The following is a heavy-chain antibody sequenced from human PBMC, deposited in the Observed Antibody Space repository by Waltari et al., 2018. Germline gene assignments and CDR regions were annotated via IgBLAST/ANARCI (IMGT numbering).Heavy chain of an antibody. V-gene: IGHV4-34*01. CDR2: INHSGST. J-gene: IGHJ6*02. CDR1: GGSFSGYY. CDR3: ARNRYLYYDSSGYYYYYYGMDV. D-gene: IGHD3-22*01. Sequence: QVQLQQWGAGLLKPSEPLSLTCAVYGGSFSGYYWSWIRQPPGKGLEWIGEINHSGSTNYNPSLKSRVTISVDTSKNQFSLKLSSVTAADTAVYYCARNRYLYYDSSGYYYYYYGMDVWGQGTTVTVSS.